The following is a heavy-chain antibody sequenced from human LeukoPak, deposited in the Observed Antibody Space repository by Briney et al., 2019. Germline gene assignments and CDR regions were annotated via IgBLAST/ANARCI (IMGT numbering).Heavy chain of an antibody. CDR2: INIHDDA. V-gene: IGHV3-53*01. J-gene: IGHJ4*02. D-gene: IGHD5-18*01. CDR3: ARRAYSPSDFDY. Sequence: GGSLRLSCAASGFSVSGNYLTWVRQAPGRGLEWVSFINIHDDAFYADSVKGRFTVSRDNAKNSLYLQMNSLRVEDTAVYYCARRAYSPSDFDYWGQGTLVTVSS. CDR1: GFSVSGNY.